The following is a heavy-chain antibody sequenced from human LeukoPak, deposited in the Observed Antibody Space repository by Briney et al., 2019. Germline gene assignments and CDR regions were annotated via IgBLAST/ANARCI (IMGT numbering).Heavy chain of an antibody. CDR1: GGSFSGYY. V-gene: IGHV4-34*01. CDR3: ARGQLRFLEWLSAGGMDV. J-gene: IGHJ6*02. CDR2: INHSGST. D-gene: IGHD3-3*01. Sequence: SETLSLTCAVYGGSFSGYYWSWIRQPPGKGLEWIGEINHSGSTNYNPSLKSRVTISVDTSKNQFSLRLSSVTAADTAVYYCARGQLRFLEWLSAGGMDVWGQGTTVTVSS.